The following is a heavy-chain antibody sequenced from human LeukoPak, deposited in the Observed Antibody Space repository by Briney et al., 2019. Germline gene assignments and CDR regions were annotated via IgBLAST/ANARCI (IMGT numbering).Heavy chain of an antibody. J-gene: IGHJ5*02. Sequence: ASVKVSCKASGYTFTGYYMHWVRQAPGQGLEWMGWINSNSGGTNYAQKFQGRVTMTRDTSISTAYMELSRLRSDDTAVYYCARDSGIYGGNENWFDPWGQGTLVTVSS. CDR2: INSNSGGT. D-gene: IGHD3-10*01. CDR3: ARDSGIYGGNENWFDP. CDR1: GYTFTGYY. V-gene: IGHV1-2*02.